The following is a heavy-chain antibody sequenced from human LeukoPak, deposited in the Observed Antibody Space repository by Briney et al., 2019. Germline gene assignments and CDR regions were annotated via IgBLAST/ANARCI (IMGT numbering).Heavy chain of an antibody. D-gene: IGHD2-15*01. V-gene: IGHV4-61*01. Sequence: SETLSLTCTVSGGSVSSASYYWSWIRQSPGKGLEWIGYIYYSGSTNYNPSLKSRVTISVDTSKNQFSLKLSSVTAADTAVYYCARVPRTRDAFDIWGQGTMVTVSS. CDR1: GGSVSSASYY. J-gene: IGHJ3*02. CDR2: IYYSGST. CDR3: ARVPRTRDAFDI.